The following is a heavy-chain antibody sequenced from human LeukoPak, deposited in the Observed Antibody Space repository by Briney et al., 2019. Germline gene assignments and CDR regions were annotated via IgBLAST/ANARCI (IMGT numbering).Heavy chain of an antibody. D-gene: IGHD3-22*01. Sequence: KPSETLSLTCTVSGDSISSSYWSWIRQPPGKRLEWIGYIYYTGSTNYNPSLKSRVTISVDTSENQFSLNLTSVTAADTAVYYCVRGYLDTSGYSNPFDIWGQGTMVTVSS. CDR3: VRGYLDTSGYSNPFDI. V-gene: IGHV4-59*01. CDR1: GDSISSSY. CDR2: IYYTGST. J-gene: IGHJ3*02.